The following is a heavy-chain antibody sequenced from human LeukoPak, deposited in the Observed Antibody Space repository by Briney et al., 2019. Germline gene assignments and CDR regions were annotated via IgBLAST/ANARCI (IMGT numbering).Heavy chain of an antibody. D-gene: IGHD6-6*01. V-gene: IGHV4-4*07. J-gene: IGHJ4*02. CDR2: IYTSGST. Sequence: SETLSLTCTVSGGSISSYYWSWIRQPAGKGLEWIGRIYTSGSTNYNSSLKSRVTVSVDTSKNQFSLKLTSVTAADTAVYYCARNVAARTHPSRWGQGTLVTVSS. CDR1: GGSISSYY. CDR3: ARNVAARTHPSR.